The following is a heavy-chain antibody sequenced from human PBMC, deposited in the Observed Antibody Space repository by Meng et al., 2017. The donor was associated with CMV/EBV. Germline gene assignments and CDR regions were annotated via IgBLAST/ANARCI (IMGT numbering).Heavy chain of an antibody. CDR3: ARDGSRLTRSYYYYGMDV. CDR2: IIPIFGTA. J-gene: IGHJ6*02. D-gene: IGHD1-1*01. Sequence: SVKVSCKASGGTFSSYAISWVRQAPGQGLEWMGGIIPIFGTANYAQKFQGRVTITTDESTSTAYTELSSLRSEDTAVYYCARDGSRLTRSYYYYGMDVWGQGTTVTVSS. CDR1: GGTFSSYA. V-gene: IGHV1-69*05.